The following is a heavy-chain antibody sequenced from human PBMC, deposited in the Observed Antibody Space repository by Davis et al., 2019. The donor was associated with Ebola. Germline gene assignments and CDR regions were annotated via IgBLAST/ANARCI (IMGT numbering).Heavy chain of an antibody. J-gene: IGHJ5*02. CDR1: GGSISSYY. CDR2: IYYSGST. V-gene: IGHV4-59*01. Sequence: SETLSLTCTVSGGSISSYYWSWIRQPPGKGLEWIGYIYYSGSTNYNPSLKSRVPISVDTSNNQFSLKLSSVTAADTAVYYCARGLTWSSGWYGIWFDPWGQGTLVTVSS. CDR3: ARGLTWSSGWYGIWFDP. D-gene: IGHD6-19*01.